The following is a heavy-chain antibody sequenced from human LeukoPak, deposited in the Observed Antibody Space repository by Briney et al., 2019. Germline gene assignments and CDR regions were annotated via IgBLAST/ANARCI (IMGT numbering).Heavy chain of an antibody. V-gene: IGHV3-48*03. CDR2: ISSSGSTI. D-gene: IGHD3-3*01. CDR3: ARDRNTDFWSGYYTNYFDY. J-gene: IGHJ4*02. CDR1: GFTFSSYE. Sequence: PGGSLRLSCAASGFTFSSYEMNWVRQAPGKGLEWVSYISSSGSTIYYADSVKGRFTISRDNAKNSLYLQMNSLRAEDTAVYYCARDRNTDFWSGYYTNYFDYWGQGTLVTVSS.